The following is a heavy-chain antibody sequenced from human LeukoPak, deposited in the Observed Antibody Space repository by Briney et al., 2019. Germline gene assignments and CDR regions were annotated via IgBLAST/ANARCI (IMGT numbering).Heavy chain of an antibody. Sequence: SETLSLTCTVSGGSISSSSYYWGWIRQPPGKGLEWIGSIYYSGSTYYNPSLKSRVTISVDTSKNQFSLKLSSVTAADTAVYYCARTYYDILTGYSEKYYYYYYMDVWGKGTTVTVSS. CDR2: IYYSGST. CDR1: GGSISSSSYY. J-gene: IGHJ6*03. V-gene: IGHV4-39*01. CDR3: ARTYYDILTGYSEKYYYYYYMDV. D-gene: IGHD3-9*01.